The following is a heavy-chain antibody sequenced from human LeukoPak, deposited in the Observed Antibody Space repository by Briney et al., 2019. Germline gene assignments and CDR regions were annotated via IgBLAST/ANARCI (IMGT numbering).Heavy chain of an antibody. CDR2: VIPISGTT. J-gene: IGHJ4*02. D-gene: IGHD2-2*01. CDR3: ARLAVVPAAMSPDY. Sequence: SVKVSCKASGGSFYSYPIAWVRQAPGQGLEWLGAVIPISGTTHYAQKFQGRVSITVDDSTTTAYMQLSGLRSDDTAVYFCARLAVVPAAMSPDYWGQGTLVSVSS. CDR1: GGSFYSYP. V-gene: IGHV1-69*13.